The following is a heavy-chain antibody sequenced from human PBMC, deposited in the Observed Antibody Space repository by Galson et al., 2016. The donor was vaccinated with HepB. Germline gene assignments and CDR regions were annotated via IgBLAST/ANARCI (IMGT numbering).Heavy chain of an antibody. CDR3: ARDRRPAGAFKSDRVGAADY. J-gene: IGHJ4*02. Sequence: SLRLSCAPSGFTFRTYSMHWVRQAPGKGLEWVALVSFDGKNKFYADSVKGRFTISKDNSQSTLFLQMNSLGTDDTAVYFCARDRRPAGAFKSDRVGAADYWGQGTLVSVSS. D-gene: IGHD1-26*01. V-gene: IGHV3-30*04. CDR2: VSFDGKNK. CDR1: GFTFRTYS.